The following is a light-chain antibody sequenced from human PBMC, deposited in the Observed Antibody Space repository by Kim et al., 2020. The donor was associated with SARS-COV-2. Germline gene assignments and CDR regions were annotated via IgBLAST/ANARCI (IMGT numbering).Light chain of an antibody. CDR2: EVS. J-gene: IGLJ2*01. CDR3: SSYAGSNVV. Sequence: PGQSVTISCTGTSSDVGGYNYVSWYQQHQGKAPKLMIYEVSKRPPGVPDRFSGSKSGNTASLTVSGLQAEDEADYYCSSYAGSNVVFGGGTQLTVL. CDR1: SSDVGGYNY. V-gene: IGLV2-8*01.